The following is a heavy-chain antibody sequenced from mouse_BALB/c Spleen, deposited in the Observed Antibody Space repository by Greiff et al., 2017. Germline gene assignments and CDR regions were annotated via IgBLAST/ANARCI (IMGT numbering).Heavy chain of an antibody. CDR1: GFSLTSYG. J-gene: IGHJ4*01. CDR3: ARVYYDYEDAMDY. CDR2: IWSGGST. V-gene: IGHV2-2*02. Sequence: VHLVESGPGLVQPSQSLSITCTVSGFSLTSYGVHWVRQSPGKGLEWLGVIWSGGSTDYNAAFISRLSISKDNSKSQVFFKMNSLQANDTAIYYCARVYYDYEDAMDYWGQGTSVTVSS. D-gene: IGHD2-4*01.